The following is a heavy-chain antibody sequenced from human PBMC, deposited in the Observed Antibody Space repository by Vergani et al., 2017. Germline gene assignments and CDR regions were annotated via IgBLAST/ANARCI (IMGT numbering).Heavy chain of an antibody. CDR2: ISWNSGSI. D-gene: IGHD3-10*01. CDR1: GFTFDDYA. V-gene: IGHV3-9*01. J-gene: IGHJ3*02. CDR3: ARGVRRVTHDAFDI. Sequence: EVQLVESGGGLVQPGRSLRLSCAASGFTFDDYAMHWVRQAPGKGLEWVSGISWNSGSIGYADSVKGRFTISRANAKNSLYLQMKSLRAEDTAMYYCARGVRRVTHDAFDIWGQGTMVTVSS.